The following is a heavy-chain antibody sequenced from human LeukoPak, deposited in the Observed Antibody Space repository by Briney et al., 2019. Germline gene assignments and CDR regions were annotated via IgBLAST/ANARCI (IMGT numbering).Heavy chain of an antibody. CDR2: IWYDGNKK. CDR1: GFNFNNYG. D-gene: IGHD3-3*01. V-gene: IGHV3-30*02. J-gene: IGHJ5*02. Sequence: GGSLRLSCAASGFNFNNYGMHWVRQAPGKGLKWVAVIWYDGNKKYYADSVKGRFTISRDNSKNTLYLQMNSLRAEDTAVYYCAKDSSRFLASGGWFDPWGQGTLVTVSS. CDR3: AKDSSRFLASGGWFDP.